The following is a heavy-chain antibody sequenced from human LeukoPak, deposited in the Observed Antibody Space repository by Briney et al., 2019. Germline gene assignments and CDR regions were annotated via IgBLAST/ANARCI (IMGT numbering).Heavy chain of an antibody. CDR3: ARQLQWLVPDY. J-gene: IGHJ4*02. V-gene: IGHV4-59*08. CDR1: GGSISSYY. Sequence: SETLSLTCTVSGGSISSYYWSWIRQPPGKGLEWIGYIYYSGSTNYNPSLKSRVTISVDTSKNQFSPKLSSVTAADTAVYYCARQLQWLVPDYWGQGTLVTVSS. D-gene: IGHD6-19*01. CDR2: IYYSGST.